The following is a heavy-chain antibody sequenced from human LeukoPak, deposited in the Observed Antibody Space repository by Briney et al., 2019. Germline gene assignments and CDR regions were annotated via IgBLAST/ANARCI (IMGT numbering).Heavy chain of an antibody. V-gene: IGHV4-59*08. CDR1: GGSISSYY. CDR3: ARQGYDILTGYIDAFDI. D-gene: IGHD3-9*01. J-gene: IGHJ3*02. CDR2: ISYSGST. Sequence: PSETLSLTCSVSGGSISSYYWSWIRQPPGKGLEWIGYISYSGSTNYNPSLKSRVTISIDTSKNQFSLKLRSVTAADTAIYYCARQGYDILTGYIDAFDIWGQGTMVTVSS.